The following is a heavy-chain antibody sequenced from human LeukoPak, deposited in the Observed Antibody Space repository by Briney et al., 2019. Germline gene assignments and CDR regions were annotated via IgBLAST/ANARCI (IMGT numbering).Heavy chain of an antibody. D-gene: IGHD3-3*01. CDR2: IYYSGST. V-gene: IGHV4-39*01. CDR3: ASSPDTIFGVDYYFDY. J-gene: IGHJ4*02. Sequence: PSETLSLTCTVSGGSISSSSYYWGWIRQPPGKGLEWIGSIYYSGSTYYNPSLKSRVTISVDTSKNQFSLKLSSVTAADTAVYYCASSPDTIFGVDYYFDYWGQGTLVTLSS. CDR1: GGSISSSSYY.